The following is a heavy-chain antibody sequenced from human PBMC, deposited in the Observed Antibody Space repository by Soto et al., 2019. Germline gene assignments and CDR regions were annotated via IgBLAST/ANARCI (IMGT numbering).Heavy chain of an antibody. V-gene: IGHV3-23*01. D-gene: IGHD3-10*01. J-gene: IGHJ4*02. Sequence: EVQLLESGGDLIQPGGSLRLSRVASGITFGSRAMSSVRQATGEGLERVSTITDTGGDAKYADSVRGRFTISRDNSKKTLYLQMSSLRADDSAVYFCARGSKDSYPGSRIFDFWGRGTLVTVSS. CDR2: ITDTGGDA. CDR3: ARGSKDSYPGSRIFDF. CDR1: GITFGSRA.